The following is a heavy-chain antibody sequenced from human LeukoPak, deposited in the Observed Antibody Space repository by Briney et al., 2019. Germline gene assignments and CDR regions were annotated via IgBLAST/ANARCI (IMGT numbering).Heavy chain of an antibody. Sequence: PGGSLRLSCAASGFTFSSYWMSWVRQAPGKGLEWVANIKQDGSEKYYVDSVKGRFTISRDNAKNSLYLQMNSLRAEDTAVYYCARVTWIQLFYFDYWGQGTLVTVSS. CDR1: GFTFSSYW. CDR2: IKQDGSEK. CDR3: ARVTWIQLFYFDY. J-gene: IGHJ4*02. D-gene: IGHD5-18*01. V-gene: IGHV3-7*01.